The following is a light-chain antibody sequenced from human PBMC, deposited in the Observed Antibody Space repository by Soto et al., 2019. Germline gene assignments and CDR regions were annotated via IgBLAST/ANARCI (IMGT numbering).Light chain of an antibody. CDR3: QQYNSWPT. CDR2: GAS. J-gene: IGKJ4*01. Sequence: EIVVTQSPATLSVSLGERATLSCRASQSVGTTFAWYQQRPGQPPRLLIYGASTRATGIPARFSGSGSGTEFTLTISSLQSEDFAVYYCQQYNSWPTFGGGTKVEIK. V-gene: IGKV3-15*01. CDR1: QSVGTT.